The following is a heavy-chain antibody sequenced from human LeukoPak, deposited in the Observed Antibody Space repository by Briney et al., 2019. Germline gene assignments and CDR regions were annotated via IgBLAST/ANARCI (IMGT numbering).Heavy chain of an antibody. J-gene: IGHJ3*02. CDR1: GYTFTGYY. Sequence: ASVKVSCKASGYTFTGYYMHWVRQAPGQGLEWMGWINPNSGGTNYAQKFQGRVTMTRDTPISTAYMELSRLRSDDTAVYYCARDDYAWSGAFDIWGQGTMVTVSS. D-gene: IGHD4-17*01. CDR2: INPNSGGT. CDR3: ARDDYAWSGAFDI. V-gene: IGHV1-2*02.